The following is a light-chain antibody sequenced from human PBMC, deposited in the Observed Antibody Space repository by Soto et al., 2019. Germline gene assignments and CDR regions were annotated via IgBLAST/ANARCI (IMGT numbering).Light chain of an antibody. CDR1: QSVSSN. CDR2: DAS. Sequence: IVLTQSPATLSLSLGERATLSCRASQSVSSNFAWYQQKPGQPPRLLIYDASNRATGIPARFSGSGSGTDFTLTISSLEPEDFAVYYCQQRRIWPLTFGGGTKVEIK. V-gene: IGKV3-11*01. CDR3: QQRRIWPLT. J-gene: IGKJ4*01.